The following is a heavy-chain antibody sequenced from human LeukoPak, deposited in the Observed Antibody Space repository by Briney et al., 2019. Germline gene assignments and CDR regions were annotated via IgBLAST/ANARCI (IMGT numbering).Heavy chain of an antibody. CDR3: ARDDGYSKVDY. J-gene: IGHJ4*02. Sequence: GGSLRLSCAASGFTFSSHWMHWVRHAPGKGLVWVSRINSDGSSTRYADSVKGRFTISRDNAKNTLYLQMNSPRAEDTAVYYCARDDGYSKVDYWGQGTLVTVSS. D-gene: IGHD5-24*01. CDR1: GFTFSSHW. CDR2: INSDGSST. V-gene: IGHV3-74*01.